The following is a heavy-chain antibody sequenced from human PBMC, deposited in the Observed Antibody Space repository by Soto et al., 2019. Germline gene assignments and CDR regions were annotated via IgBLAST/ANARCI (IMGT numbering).Heavy chain of an antibody. J-gene: IGHJ4*02. Sequence: GSLRLSCAVSEFTFRTHAMYWIRQAPGKGLEWFSAIDDTNIAYYADSVKGRFIITRENSRNTLFLQLDGLRAEDTAIYYCTKRPMCTGDCWYFDDWGQGVLVTISS. V-gene: IGHV3-23*05. CDR3: TKRPMCTGDCWYFDD. D-gene: IGHD2-21*02. CDR2: IDDTNIA. CDR1: EFTFRTHA.